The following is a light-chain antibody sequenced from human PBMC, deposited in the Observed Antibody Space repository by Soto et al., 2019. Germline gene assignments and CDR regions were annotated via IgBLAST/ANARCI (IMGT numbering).Light chain of an antibody. CDR1: QNIFYKSKNKNY. Sequence: DIVMTQSPDSLGMSLGERATINCKSSQNIFYKSKNKNYLAWYQQKPGQPPKLLIYWASTRESGVPDRFSGSGPGTDFTLTINGLQAEDVAVYFCQQYHTTPFTFGPGTKVDN. J-gene: IGKJ3*01. CDR3: QQYHTTPFT. CDR2: WAS. V-gene: IGKV4-1*01.